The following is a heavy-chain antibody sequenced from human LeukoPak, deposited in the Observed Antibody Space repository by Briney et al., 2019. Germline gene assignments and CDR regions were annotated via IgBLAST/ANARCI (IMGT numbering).Heavy chain of an antibody. CDR1: GFTFSSHA. J-gene: IGHJ4*02. D-gene: IGHD3-22*01. V-gene: IGHV3-23*01. Sequence: GGSLRLSCAASGFTFSSHAMTWVRQAPGRGLEWVSAIRGDGATIFYADSVKGRITVSRGNSKNTLYLQMNSLRAEDTAVYYCARDQFGDYFRGADYWGQGTLVTVSS. CDR3: ARDQFGDYFRGADY. CDR2: IRGDGATI.